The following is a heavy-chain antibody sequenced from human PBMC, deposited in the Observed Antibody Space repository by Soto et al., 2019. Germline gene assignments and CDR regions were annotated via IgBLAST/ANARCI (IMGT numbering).Heavy chain of an antibody. Sequence: GGSLRLSCAASGFTFSSYSMSWVRQAPGKGLEWVSAISGSGGSTYYADSVKGRFTISRDNSKNTLYLQMNSLRAEDTAVYYCANRARYCSSTSCASPYDPWGQGTLVTVSS. D-gene: IGHD2-2*01. CDR1: GFTFSSYS. CDR2: ISGSGGST. V-gene: IGHV3-23*01. J-gene: IGHJ5*02. CDR3: ANRARYCSSTSCASPYDP.